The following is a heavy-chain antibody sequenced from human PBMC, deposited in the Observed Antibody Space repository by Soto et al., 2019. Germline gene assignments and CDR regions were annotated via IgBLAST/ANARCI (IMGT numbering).Heavy chain of an antibody. J-gene: IGHJ6*02. CDR1: GDSVSSNRGA. Sequence: QVQLQQSGPALVKPSQTLSLTCDISGDSVSSNRGAWTWIRQSPSRGLEWLGRTYYRAKWSNEYGLSVKSRITINADTCKNQSSLQLNSVTPEDAAVYYCARWDHDYGYLDVWGLGTTVTVSS. V-gene: IGHV6-1*01. CDR3: ARWDHDYGYLDV. CDR2: TYYRAKWSN. D-gene: IGHD4-17*01.